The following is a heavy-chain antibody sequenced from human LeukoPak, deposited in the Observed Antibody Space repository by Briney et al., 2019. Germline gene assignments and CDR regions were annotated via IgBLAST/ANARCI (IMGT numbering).Heavy chain of an antibody. Sequence: GGSLRLSCAASAFTFSNYGMHWVRQAPGKGLEWLAGISYDGSNIYYGDSVKGRFTISRDNSKNTLYLQMNSLRAEDTAVYYCAKVRSDSSSWHIKYYYYGLDVWGQGTTVTVSS. CDR3: AKVRSDSSSWHIKYYYYGLDV. D-gene: IGHD6-13*01. CDR1: AFTFSNYG. V-gene: IGHV3-30*18. CDR2: ISYDGSNI. J-gene: IGHJ6*02.